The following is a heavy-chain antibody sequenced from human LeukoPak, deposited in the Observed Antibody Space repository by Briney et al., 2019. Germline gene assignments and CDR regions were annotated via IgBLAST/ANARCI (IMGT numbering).Heavy chain of an antibody. Sequence: SETLSLTCTVSNGSISSYYWNWIRQPPGKGLEWIGYIFYTGSTNYNPSLKSRATISVDPSKKQISLKLRSVTAADTAVYYCAREIGYGRPFDYWGQGTLVTVSS. CDR1: NGSISSYY. CDR2: IFYTGST. J-gene: IGHJ4*02. V-gene: IGHV4-59*01. CDR3: AREIGYGRPFDY. D-gene: IGHD1-26*01.